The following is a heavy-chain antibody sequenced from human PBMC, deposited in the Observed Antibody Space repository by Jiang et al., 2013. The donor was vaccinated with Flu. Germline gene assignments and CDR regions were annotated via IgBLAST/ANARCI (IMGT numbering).Heavy chain of an antibody. CDR1: GYNFSRYW. D-gene: IGHD5-18*01. V-gene: IGHV5-10-1*01. CDR3: ARQGYSLILGYYYAMDV. J-gene: IGHJ6*02. CDR2: IDPRDSYT. Sequence: AEVKKSGESLRISCKGSGYNFSRYWITWVRQVPGKGLEWMGKIDPRDSYTNYSPSFQGHVTISIDKSVSTAYLQWSNLKASDTAMYYCARQGYSLILGYYYAMDVWGQGTTVIVSS.